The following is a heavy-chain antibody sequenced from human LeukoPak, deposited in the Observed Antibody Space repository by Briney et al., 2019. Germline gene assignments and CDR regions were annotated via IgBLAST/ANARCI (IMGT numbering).Heavy chain of an antibody. CDR1: GFTFSSYD. CDR2: ISGSGGST. Sequence: PGGSLRLSCAASGFTFSSYDMSWVRQAPGKGLEWVSAISGSGGSTYYADSVKGRFTISRDNSKNTLYLQMNSLRAEDTAVYYCAKDLSYSSSWFYFDYWGQGTLVTVSS. V-gene: IGHV3-23*01. J-gene: IGHJ4*02. D-gene: IGHD6-13*01. CDR3: AKDLSYSSSWFYFDY.